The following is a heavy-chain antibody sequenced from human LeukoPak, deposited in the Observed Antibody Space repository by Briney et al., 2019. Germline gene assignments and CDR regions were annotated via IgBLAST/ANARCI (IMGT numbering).Heavy chain of an antibody. CDR3: VFFDALDY. V-gene: IGHV3-21*01. CDR1: GFTSSSYS. CDR2: ISSSSSYI. J-gene: IGHJ4*02. Sequence: TGGSLRLSCAASGFTSSSYSMNWVRQAPGKGLEWVSSISSSSSYIYYADPVKGRFTISRDNAKNSLYLQMNSLRAEDTAVYYCVFFDALDYWGQGTLVTVSS. D-gene: IGHD3-9*01.